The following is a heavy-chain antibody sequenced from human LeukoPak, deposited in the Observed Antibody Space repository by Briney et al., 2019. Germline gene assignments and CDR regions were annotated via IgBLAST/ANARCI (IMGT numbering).Heavy chain of an antibody. J-gene: IGHJ4*02. CDR3: ATSTGYDSSGYFQFDY. V-gene: IGHV4-59*01. D-gene: IGHD3-22*01. Sequence: SETLSLTCTVSGGSISSDYWSWIRQPPGKGLEWIGYSYYIGSTNYNPSLKSRVTISIDTSKHQFSLKLTSVTAADTAVYYCATSTGYDSSGYFQFDYWGQGTLVTVSS. CDR2: SYYIGST. CDR1: GGSISSDY.